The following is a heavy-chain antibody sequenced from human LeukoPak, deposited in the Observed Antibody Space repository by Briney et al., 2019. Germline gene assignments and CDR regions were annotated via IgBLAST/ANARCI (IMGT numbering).Heavy chain of an antibody. D-gene: IGHD6-19*01. CDR3: AKGGWDY. CDR2: VGGSGGGGT. Sequence: QPGGSLSPSVVAPGLTFIGSPLIWFRKAPGKGLEWVSTVGGSGGGGTSYAGSVQGRFTVSRDNSKNTLYLQMNSLRGEDTAVYYCAKGGWDYWGQGILVTVSS. J-gene: IGHJ4*02. CDR1: GLTFIGSP. V-gene: IGHV3-23*01.